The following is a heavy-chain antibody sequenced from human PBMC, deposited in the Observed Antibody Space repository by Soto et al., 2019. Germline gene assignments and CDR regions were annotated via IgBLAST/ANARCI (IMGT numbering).Heavy chain of an antibody. CDR3: ARVLTTVTTFPGY. V-gene: IGHV1-3*01. Sequence: ASVKVSCKASGYTFTSYAMHWVRQAPGQRLEWTGWINAGNGNTKYSQKFQGRVTITRDTSASTAYMELSSLRSEDTAVYYCARVLTTVTTFPGYWGQGTLVTVSS. CDR1: GYTFTSYA. CDR2: INAGNGNT. D-gene: IGHD4-4*01. J-gene: IGHJ4*02.